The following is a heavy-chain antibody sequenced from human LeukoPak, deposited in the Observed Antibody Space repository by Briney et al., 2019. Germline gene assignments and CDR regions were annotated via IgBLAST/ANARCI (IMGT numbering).Heavy chain of an antibody. J-gene: IGHJ4*02. CDR1: GYNFNAHY. Sequence: GASVKVSCKASGYNFNAHYMHWVRQAPGQGLEWMGWINPNSGGTNYAQKFQGRVTLTRDTSINTVYMEVNRLTSDDTVVYYCARGEWLVLGDHWGQGTPVTVSS. V-gene: IGHV1-2*02. CDR2: INPNSGGT. CDR3: ARGEWLVLGDH. D-gene: IGHD3-3*01.